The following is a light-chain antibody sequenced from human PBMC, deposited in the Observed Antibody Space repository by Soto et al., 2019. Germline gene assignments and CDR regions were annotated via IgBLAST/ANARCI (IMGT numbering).Light chain of an antibody. J-gene: IGKJ5*01. V-gene: IGKV2-30*02. CDR3: MQGTHWPIT. CDR1: QSLVHSDGIAY. CDR2: NVS. Sequence: VAMSQSSLALPVIVGKPASFYSRSNQSLVHSDGIAYFSWFQQRPGRSPRRLIYNVSNRDSGVPARFSGSGSGTDFALKSSRVEAEDVGVYYCMQGTHWPITFGQGTRLEIK.